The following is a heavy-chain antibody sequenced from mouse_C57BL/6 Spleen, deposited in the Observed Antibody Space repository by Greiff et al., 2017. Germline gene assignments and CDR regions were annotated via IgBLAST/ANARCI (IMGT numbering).Heavy chain of an antibody. D-gene: IGHD2-1*01. J-gene: IGHJ4*01. CDR1: GYTFTDYY. CDR2: INPNNGGT. CDR3: AYLLPLDY. V-gene: IGHV1-26*01. Sequence: EVQLQQSGPELVKPGASVKISCKASGYTFTDYYMNWVKQSHGKSLEWIGDINPNNGGTSYNQKFKGKATLTVDKSSSTAYMELRSLTSEDSAVYYCAYLLPLDYWGQGTSVTVSS.